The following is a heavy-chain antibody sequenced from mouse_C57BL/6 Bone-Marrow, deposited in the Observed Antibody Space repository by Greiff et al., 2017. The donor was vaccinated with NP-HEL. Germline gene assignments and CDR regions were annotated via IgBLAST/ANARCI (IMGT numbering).Heavy chain of an antibody. V-gene: IGHV1-63*01. Sequence: QVHVKQSGAELVRPGTSVKMSCKASGYTFTNYWIGWAKQRPGHGLEWIGDIYPGGGYTNYNEKFKGKATLTADKSSSTAYMQFSSLTSEDSAIYYCARSIYDGYFYWYFDVWGTGTTVTVSS. CDR3: ARSIYDGYFYWYFDV. CDR2: IYPGGGYT. CDR1: GYTFTNYW. J-gene: IGHJ1*03. D-gene: IGHD2-3*01.